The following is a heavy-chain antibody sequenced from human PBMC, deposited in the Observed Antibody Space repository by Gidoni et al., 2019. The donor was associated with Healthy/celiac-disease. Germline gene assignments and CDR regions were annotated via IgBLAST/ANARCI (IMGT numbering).Heavy chain of an antibody. J-gene: IGHJ5*02. D-gene: IGHD2-8*01. CDR2: ISSSSNYI. Sequence: EVQLVESGGGLVKPGGSLRLSCAASGFSFSSYSMNWVRQAPGKGLEWVSSISSSSNYIYYADSVKGRFTISRDNAKKSLYLQMNSLRAEDTAVYYCAKRVMATNQNWFDPWGQGTLVTVSS. CDR3: AKRVMATNQNWFDP. V-gene: IGHV3-21*01. CDR1: GFSFSSYS.